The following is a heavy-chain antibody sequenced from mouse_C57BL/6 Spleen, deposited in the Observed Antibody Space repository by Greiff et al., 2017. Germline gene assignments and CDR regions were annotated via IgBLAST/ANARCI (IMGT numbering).Heavy chain of an antibody. CDR3: ARAHWAYYAMDY. CDR1: GYAFSSSW. V-gene: IGHV1-82*01. D-gene: IGHD4-1*01. J-gene: IGHJ4*01. CDR2: IYPGGGDT. Sequence: QVQLQQSGPELVKPGASVKISCKASGYAFSSSWMNWVKQRPGKGLEWIGRIYPGGGDTNYNGKFKGKATLTADKSSSTAYMQLSSLTSEDSAVYFCARAHWAYYAMDYWGQGTSVTVSS.